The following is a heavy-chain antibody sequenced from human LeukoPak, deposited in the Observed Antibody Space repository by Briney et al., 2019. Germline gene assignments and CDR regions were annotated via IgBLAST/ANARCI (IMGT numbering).Heavy chain of an antibody. CDR1: GFTFSSYG. Sequence: GGTLRLSCAASGFTFSSYGMSWVRQAPGKGLEWASAISGSGGSTYYADSVKGRFTISRDNSKNTLYLQMNSLRAEDTGVYHCAKDLVQQRVQYACDIGGEDTMVPVPS. D-gene: IGHD6-13*01. V-gene: IGHV3-23*01. CDR2: ISGSGGST. CDR3: AKDLVQQRVQYACDI. J-gene: IGHJ3*02.